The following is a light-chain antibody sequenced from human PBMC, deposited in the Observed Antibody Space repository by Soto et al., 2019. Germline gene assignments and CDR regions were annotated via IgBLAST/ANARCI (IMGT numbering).Light chain of an antibody. CDR1: QSISSY. CDR2: AAS. CDR3: HTSYSNPKA. J-gene: IGKJ5*01. Sequence: DSQMTQSPSSLSASVGDRVTITCRASQSISSYLNWYQQKPGKAPKLLIYAASSLQSGVPSRFSGSRPRTDFKLSIRKLQPEDSANYDCHTSYSNPKAFEQVKRLYIK. V-gene: IGKV1-39*01.